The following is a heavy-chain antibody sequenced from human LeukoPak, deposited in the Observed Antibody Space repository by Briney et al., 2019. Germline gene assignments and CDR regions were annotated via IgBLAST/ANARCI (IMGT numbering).Heavy chain of an antibody. CDR3: AKYSSSWYGSDY. CDR2: ISGSGGST. J-gene: IGHJ4*02. CDR1: GFTFSSYA. Sequence: PGGSLRLSCAASGFTFSSYAMSWVRQAPGKGLEWASAISGSGGSTYYADSVKGRFTISRDNSKNTLYLQMNSLRAEDTAVYYCAKYSSSWYGSDYWGQGTLVTVSS. V-gene: IGHV3-23*01. D-gene: IGHD6-13*01.